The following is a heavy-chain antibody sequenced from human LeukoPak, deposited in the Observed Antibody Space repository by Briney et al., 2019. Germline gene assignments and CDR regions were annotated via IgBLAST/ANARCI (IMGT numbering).Heavy chain of an antibody. CDR1: GFTFSNSA. CDR2: ISGRDGST. D-gene: IGHD6-19*01. Sequence: GGSLRLSCAASGFTFSNSAMTWIRQLPGKGLEWVSAISGRDGSTYYADSVKGRFTISRDNSKNTLYLQMNSLRAEDTAVYYCAKEGDSIAVAGYFDYWGQGTLVTVSS. J-gene: IGHJ4*02. V-gene: IGHV3-23*01. CDR3: AKEGDSIAVAGYFDY.